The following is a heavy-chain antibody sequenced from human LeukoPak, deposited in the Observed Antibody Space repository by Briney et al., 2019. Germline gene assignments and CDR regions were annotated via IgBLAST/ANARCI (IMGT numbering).Heavy chain of an antibody. Sequence: GGSLRLSCAASGFTFSSYAMSWVRQAPGKGLEWVSAISGSGGSTYYADFVKGRFTISRDNSKNTLYLQMNSLRAEDTAVYYCANTGYSSSWYSCLDYWGQGTLVTVSS. D-gene: IGHD6-13*01. CDR3: ANTGYSSSWYSCLDY. CDR1: GFTFSSYA. V-gene: IGHV3-23*01. CDR2: ISGSGGST. J-gene: IGHJ4*02.